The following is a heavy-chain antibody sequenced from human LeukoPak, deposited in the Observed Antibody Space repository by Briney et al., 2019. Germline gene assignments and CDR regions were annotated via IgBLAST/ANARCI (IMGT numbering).Heavy chain of an antibody. CDR3: ARDRWELHSYNWFDP. CDR2: IYHSGST. D-gene: IGHD1-26*01. Sequence: SETLSLTCTVSGYSISSGYYWGWIRQPPGKGLEWIGSIYHSGSTYYIPSLKSRVTISVDTSKNQFSLKLSSVTAADTAVYYCARDRWELHSYNWFDPWGQGTLVTVSS. J-gene: IGHJ5*02. CDR1: GYSISSGYY. V-gene: IGHV4-38-2*02.